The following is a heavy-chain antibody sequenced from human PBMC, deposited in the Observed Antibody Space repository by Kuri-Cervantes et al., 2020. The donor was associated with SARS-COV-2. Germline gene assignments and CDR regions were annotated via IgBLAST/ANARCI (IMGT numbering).Heavy chain of an antibody. CDR3: ARGDPITIFGVVIIRRRTSFDY. V-gene: IGHV4-38-2*01. Sequence: ESLKISCAVSGYSISSGYYWGWIRQPPGKGLEWIGSIYHSGSTYYNPSLKSRVTISVDTSKNQFSLKLSSVTAADTAVYYCARGDPITIFGVVIIRRRTSFDYWGQGTLVTVSS. CDR1: GYSISSGYY. CDR2: IYHSGST. D-gene: IGHD3-3*01. J-gene: IGHJ4*02.